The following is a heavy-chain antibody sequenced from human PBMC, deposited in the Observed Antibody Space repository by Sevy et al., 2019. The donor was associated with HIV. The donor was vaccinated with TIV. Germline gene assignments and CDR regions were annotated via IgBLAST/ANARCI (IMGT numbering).Heavy chain of an antibody. CDR3: ARGPSLTGYYFDY. CDR2: INTNTENP. J-gene: IGHJ4*02. V-gene: IGHV7-4-1*02. D-gene: IGHD3-16*01. CDR1: GYTFTSYA. Sequence: ASVKVSCKASGYTFTSYAMNWARQAPGQGLEWMGWINTNTENPTYAQGFTGRFVFSLDTSVSTAYLQISSLKAEDTAVYYCARGPSLTGYYFDYWGQGTLVTVSS.